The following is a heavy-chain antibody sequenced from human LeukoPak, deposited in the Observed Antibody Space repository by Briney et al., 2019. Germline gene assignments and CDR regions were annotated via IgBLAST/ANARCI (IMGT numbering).Heavy chain of an antibody. CDR3: ARASTGGWAPLDY. J-gene: IGHJ4*02. D-gene: IGHD6-19*01. V-gene: IGHV3-23*01. CDR2: ISGSGGDT. Sequence: GGSLRLSCVASRFVFTNYAMTWVRQAPGKGLEWVSVISGSGGDTHYADSVKGRFTISRDNSKNTLNLQMNSLRAEDTAVYHCARASTGGWAPLDYWGQGTLVTVSS. CDR1: RFVFTNYA.